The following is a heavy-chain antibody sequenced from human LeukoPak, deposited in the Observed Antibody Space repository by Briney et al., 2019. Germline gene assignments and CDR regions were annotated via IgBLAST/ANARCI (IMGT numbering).Heavy chain of an antibody. Sequence: PSETLSLTCTVSGGSISSYYWSWIRQPAGKGLEWIGRIYTSGSTNYNPSLKSRVTMSVDTSKNQFSLKLSSVTAADTAVYYCARDLVGATGFYYFDYWGQETLVTVSS. J-gene: IGHJ4*02. CDR2: IYTSGST. V-gene: IGHV4-4*07. CDR3: ARDLVGATGFYYFDY. D-gene: IGHD1-26*01. CDR1: GGSISSYY.